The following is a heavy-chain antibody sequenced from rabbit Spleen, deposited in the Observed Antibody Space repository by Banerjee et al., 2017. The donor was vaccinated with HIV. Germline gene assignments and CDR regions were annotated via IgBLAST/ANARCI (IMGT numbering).Heavy chain of an antibody. CDR3: ARGLGGASCWHFGW. CDR2: INIVTGKS. D-gene: IGHD4-1*01. CDR1: GVSLNDKDV. V-gene: IGHV1S45*01. Sequence: QELLVESGGGLVQPEGFLTLSCKASGVSLNDKDVMCFVRQAPGKGVEWIACINIVTGKSVYASWVSGRFTMSRTSSTTVTLQMTSLTAADTATYFCARGLGGASCWHFGWWGPGTLVTVS. J-gene: IGHJ4*01.